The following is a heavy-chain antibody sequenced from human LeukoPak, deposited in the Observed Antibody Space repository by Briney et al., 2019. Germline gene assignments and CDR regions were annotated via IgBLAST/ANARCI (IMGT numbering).Heavy chain of an antibody. CDR3: AKNMEAAGSWFDP. Sequence: GGSLRLSCAASGFTFSNYGMTWVRQAPGKGLEWVSTISGSGHNTYSADSVKGRFTISRDNSKNTLYLQMDSLRADDTAVYYCAKNMEAAGSWFDPWGQGTLVTVSS. CDR2: ISGSGHNT. D-gene: IGHD6-13*01. V-gene: IGHV3-23*01. CDR1: GFTFSNYG. J-gene: IGHJ5*02.